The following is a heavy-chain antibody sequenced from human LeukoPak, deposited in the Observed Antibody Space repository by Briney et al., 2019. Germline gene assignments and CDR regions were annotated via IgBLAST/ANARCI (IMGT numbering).Heavy chain of an antibody. CDR1: GGSISSYY. D-gene: IGHD3-22*01. CDR3: ARVGYDSSGYFYYFDY. J-gene: IGHJ4*02. V-gene: IGHV4-59*01. CDR2: IYYSGST. Sequence: SETLSLTCIVSGGSISSYYWSWIRQPPGKGLEWIGYIYYSGSTNYIPSLKSRVTISVDTSKNQFSLKLSSVTAADTAVYYCARVGYDSSGYFYYFDYWGQGTLVTVSS.